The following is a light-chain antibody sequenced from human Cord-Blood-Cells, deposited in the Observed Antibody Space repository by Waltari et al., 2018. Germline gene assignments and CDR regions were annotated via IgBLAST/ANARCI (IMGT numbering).Light chain of an antibody. CDR2: YDS. CDR1: HIGSNS. Sequence: SSVLTQPPSVSVAPGTTARITCGGNHIGSNSVHWYQQKPGQAPVLVIYYDSDRPSGIPERFSGSNSGNTATLTISRVEAGDEADYYCQVWDSSSDHRVFGGGTKLTVL. CDR3: QVWDSSSDHRV. V-gene: IGLV3-21*04. J-gene: IGLJ3*02.